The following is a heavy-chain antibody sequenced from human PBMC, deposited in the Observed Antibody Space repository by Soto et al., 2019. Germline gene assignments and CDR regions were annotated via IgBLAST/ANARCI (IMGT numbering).Heavy chain of an antibody. J-gene: IGHJ4*02. D-gene: IGHD2-15*01. CDR2: IYYTGST. V-gene: IGHV4-61*03. CDR1: GGSVSSGSFY. Sequence: PSETLSLTCTVSGGSVSSGSFYWSWIRQPPGKGLEWIGYIYYTGSTTYNPSLKSRVTMSADTSKNHFSLRLSSVTAADPAMYYCARGYCTSSSCSIFNYWGQGTLVTVSS. CDR3: ARGYCTSSSCSIFNY.